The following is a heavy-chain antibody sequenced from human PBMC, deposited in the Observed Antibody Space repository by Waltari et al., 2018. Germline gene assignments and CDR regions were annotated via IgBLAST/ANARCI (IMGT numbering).Heavy chain of an antibody. CDR3: AKCGRQWLVPWECYCDY. J-gene: IGHJ4*02. D-gene: IGHD6-19*01. CDR2: ISWDGGST. V-gene: IGHV3-43D*04. CDR1: GFTFDDYA. Sequence: EVQLVESGGVVVQPGGSLRLSCAASGFTFDDYAMHWVRQAPGKGLEWVSLISWDGGSTYYADSVKGRFTISRDNSKNSLYLQMNSLRAEDTALYYCAKCGRQWLVPWECYCDYWGQGTLVTVSS.